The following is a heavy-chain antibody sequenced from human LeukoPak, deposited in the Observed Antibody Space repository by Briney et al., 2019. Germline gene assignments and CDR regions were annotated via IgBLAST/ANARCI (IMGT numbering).Heavy chain of an antibody. J-gene: IGHJ4*02. V-gene: IGHV3-23*01. CDR3: AKLPTYYYESSGYYHFDY. CDR1: GFTFSSYA. Sequence: GGSLRLSCAASGFTFSSYAMSWVRQAPGKGLEWVSAISGSGASTYHADSVKGRFTISRDNSKNTLYLQMDSLRAEDTAFYYCAKLPTYYYESSGYYHFDYWGQGNMVTVSS. D-gene: IGHD3-22*01. CDR2: ISGSGAST.